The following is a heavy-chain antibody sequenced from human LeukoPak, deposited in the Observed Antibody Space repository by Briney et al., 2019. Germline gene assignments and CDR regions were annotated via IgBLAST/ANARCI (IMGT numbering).Heavy chain of an antibody. V-gene: IGHV3-33*01. J-gene: IGHJ4*02. CDR1: GFTFSSYG. Sequence: GGSLRLSCAASGFTFSSYGMHWVRQAPGKGLEWVAAIWYDGSNKYYADSVKGRFTISRDNSKNTLYLQMNSLRAEDTAVYYCARDSYYYDSSGSLDYWGQGTLVTVSS. CDR2: IWYDGSNK. CDR3: ARDSYYYDSSGSLDY. D-gene: IGHD3-22*01.